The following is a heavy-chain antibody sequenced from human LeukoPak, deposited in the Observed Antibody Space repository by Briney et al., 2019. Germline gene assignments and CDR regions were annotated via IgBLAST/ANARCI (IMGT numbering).Heavy chain of an antibody. Sequence: GGSLRLSCAASGFTFSSYWMSWVRQAPGKGLEWVAHIKQDGSEKYYVDSVKGRFTISRDTATNSRYLQMNSLRAEDTAVYYCAATYYYGSGSWGGFDYWGQGTLVTVSS. V-gene: IGHV3-7*01. CDR3: AATYYYGSGSWGGFDY. J-gene: IGHJ4*02. CDR2: IKQDGSEK. D-gene: IGHD3-10*01. CDR1: GFTFSSYW.